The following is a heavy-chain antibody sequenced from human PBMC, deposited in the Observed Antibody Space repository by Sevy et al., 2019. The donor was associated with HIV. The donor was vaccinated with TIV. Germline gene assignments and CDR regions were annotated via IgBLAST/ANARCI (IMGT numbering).Heavy chain of an antibody. CDR1: GFAFSSHA. V-gene: IGHV3-30-3*01. CDR2: ISYEGTET. CDR3: ARDGGYSIKWYPLY. J-gene: IGHJ4*01. Sequence: GGSLRLSCAASGFAFSSHAMHWVRQAPGKGLEWVAVISYEGTETFYAASVEGRFTISRYNSKNMWSLQINSLRPEDTAVYYCARDGGYSIKWYPLYWGHGTLVTVSS. D-gene: IGHD6-13*01.